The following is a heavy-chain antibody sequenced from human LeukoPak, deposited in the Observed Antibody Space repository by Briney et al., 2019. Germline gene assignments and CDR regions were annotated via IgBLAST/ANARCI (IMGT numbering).Heavy chain of an antibody. CDR2: IKQDGSEK. D-gene: IGHD2-21*02. CDR3: AREYCGGDCYASGPVKDAFDI. Sequence: PGGSLRLSCAASGFTFSSYWMRWVRQAPGKGLEWVANIKQDGSEKYYVDSVKGRFTISRDNAKNSLYLQMNRLRAEDTAVYYCAREYCGGDCYASGPVKDAFDIWGQGTMVTVSS. V-gene: IGHV3-7*01. CDR1: GFTFSSYW. J-gene: IGHJ3*02.